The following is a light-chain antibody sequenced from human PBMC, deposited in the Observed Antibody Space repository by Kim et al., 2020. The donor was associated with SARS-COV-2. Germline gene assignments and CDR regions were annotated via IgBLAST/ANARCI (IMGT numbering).Light chain of an antibody. CDR1: QDISSY. Sequence: ASVGDRVTITCQASQDISSYLAWYQQTPGKAPKLLIYTASSLQRGVPSRFSGNGSGTDFTLTISSLQPKDFATYYCQQANSFPFTFGQGTRLEIK. V-gene: IGKV1-12*02. J-gene: IGKJ5*01. CDR3: QQANSFPFT. CDR2: TAS.